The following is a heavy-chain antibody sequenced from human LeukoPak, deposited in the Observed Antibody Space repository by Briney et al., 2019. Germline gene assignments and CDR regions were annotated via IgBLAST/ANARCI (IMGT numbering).Heavy chain of an antibody. CDR1: GGSISSHY. V-gene: IGHV4-59*11. J-gene: IGHJ4*02. Sequence: LETLSLTCTVSGGSISSHYWSWIRQPPGKGLEWIGYIYYSGSTNYNPSLKSRVTISVDTSKNQFSLKLSSVTAADTAVYYCARADYSNLIDYWGQGTLVTVSS. D-gene: IGHD4-11*01. CDR3: ARADYSNLIDY. CDR2: IYYSGST.